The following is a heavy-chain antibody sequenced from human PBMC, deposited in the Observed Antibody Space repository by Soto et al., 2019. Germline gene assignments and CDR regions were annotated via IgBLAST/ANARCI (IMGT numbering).Heavy chain of an antibody. D-gene: IGHD2-15*01. CDR2: IIPIFGTA. J-gene: IGHJ6*02. V-gene: IGHV1-69*06. CDR1: GGTFSSYA. CDR3: ASQIVVVVAATSYYYYGMDV. Sequence: QVQLVQSGAEVKKPGSSVKVSCKASGGTFSSYAISWVRQAPGQGLEWMGGIIPIFGTANHAQKFQGRVTITADKSTSTAYMELSSLRSEDTAVYSCASQIVVVVAATSYYYYGMDVWGQGTTVTVSS.